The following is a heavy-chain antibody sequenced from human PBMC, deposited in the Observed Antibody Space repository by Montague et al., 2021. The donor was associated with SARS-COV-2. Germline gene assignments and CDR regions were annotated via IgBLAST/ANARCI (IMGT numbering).Heavy chain of an antibody. D-gene: IGHD5-12*01. CDR3: ARSNDAYDHFDY. V-gene: IGHV2-5*01. CDR2: IDWTDDK. CDR1: GFSLRTRGVG. J-gene: IGHJ4*02. Sequence: PALVKPTHTLTLTCSLSGFSLRTRGVGVGWIRQPPGKALEWLAFIDWTDDKRYNRSLENRLTITKDSSENQVVLTVTNVDPVDSATYYCARSNDAYDHFDYWGQGTLVTVSS.